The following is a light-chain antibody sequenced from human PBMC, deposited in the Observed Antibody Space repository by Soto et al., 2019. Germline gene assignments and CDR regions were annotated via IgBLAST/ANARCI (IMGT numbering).Light chain of an antibody. CDR2: DAS. Sequence: IVMTQSPSTLSVSPGERATLSCRASQSVSSKVALYQQKPGQAPRLLIYDASTRATGIPARFSGRGSGTEFTLTISSLQSEDFAVYSCHQYHNWTFGQGTKVDI. J-gene: IGKJ1*01. CDR3: HQYHNWT. CDR1: QSVSSK. V-gene: IGKV3-15*01.